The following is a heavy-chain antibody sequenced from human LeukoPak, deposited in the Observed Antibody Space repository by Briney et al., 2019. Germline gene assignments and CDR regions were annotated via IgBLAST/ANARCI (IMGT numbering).Heavy chain of an antibody. Sequence: GRSLRLSCAASVFTHRRLWINCAREASGRGRECVANIDQSGERNKYVDSVKGRFTMSREKAKNSLFLEMSNLRADDTAIYCCARGVEGSTFDVWGQGTTVTVSS. J-gene: IGHJ3*01. D-gene: IGHD3-10*01. V-gene: IGHV3-7*03. CDR2: IDQSGER. CDR1: VFTHRRLW. CDR3: ARGVEGSTFDV.